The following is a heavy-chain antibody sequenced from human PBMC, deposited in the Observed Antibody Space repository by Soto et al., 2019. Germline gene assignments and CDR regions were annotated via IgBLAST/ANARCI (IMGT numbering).Heavy chain of an antibody. V-gene: IGHV3-23*01. Sequence: EVQLLESGGGLVQPGGSLRLSCAASGFTFRSNAMSWVRQAPGKGLEWVSVISGDGTNTYYADSVKGRFTISRDNSKXXXXXXXXXXXXXXXXXXXXXXXXXXXXLCLKDYWGQGTLVTVSS. CDR2: ISGDGTNT. CDR3: XXXXXXXXLCLKDY. D-gene: IGHD2-2*01. J-gene: IGHJ4*02. CDR1: GFTFRSNA.